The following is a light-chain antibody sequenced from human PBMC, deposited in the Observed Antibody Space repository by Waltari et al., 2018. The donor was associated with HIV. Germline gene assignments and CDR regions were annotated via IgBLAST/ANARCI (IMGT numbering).Light chain of an antibody. V-gene: IGKV2-28*01. CDR3: VQALQTPPYT. Sequence: DIVMTQSPLSLPVTPGEPVSISCRSSHSLLHSNGYNYLDWYLQKPGQSPQLLIYLDSNRASGVPDRFSGSGSGTDFTLKISRVEAEDVGVYYCVQALQTPPYTFGQGTKLEIK. CDR1: HSLLHSNGYNY. CDR2: LDS. J-gene: IGKJ2*01.